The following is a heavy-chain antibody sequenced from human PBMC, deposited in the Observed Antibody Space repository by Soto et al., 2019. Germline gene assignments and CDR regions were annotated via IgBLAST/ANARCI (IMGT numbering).Heavy chain of an antibody. D-gene: IGHD1-26*01. CDR3: ARGPQWELRLFDY. CDR1: GGSISSGDYY. V-gene: IGHV4-30-4*01. CDR2: IYYSGST. J-gene: IGHJ4*02. Sequence: PSETLSLTCTVSGGSISSGDYYWSWIRQPPGKGLEWIGYIYYSGSTYYNPSLKSRVTISVDTSKNQFSLKLSSVTAADTAVYYCARGPQWELRLFDYWGQGTLVTVSS.